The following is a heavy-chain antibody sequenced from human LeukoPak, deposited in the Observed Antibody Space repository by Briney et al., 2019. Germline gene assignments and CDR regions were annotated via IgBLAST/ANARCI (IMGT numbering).Heavy chain of an antibody. CDR3: ARASVTVTTGHNAFDI. V-gene: IGHV3-21*01. CDR2: TVGSRPDT. D-gene: IGHD4-11*01. J-gene: IGHJ3*02. Sequence: GGSLRLSCAASGFAFTNYAMSWVRQTPGKGLEWVAATVGSRPDTYYADSVKGRFTISRDNAKNSVYLQMNSLRAEDTAVYYCARASVTVTTGHNAFDIWGQGTMVTVSS. CDR1: GFAFTNYA.